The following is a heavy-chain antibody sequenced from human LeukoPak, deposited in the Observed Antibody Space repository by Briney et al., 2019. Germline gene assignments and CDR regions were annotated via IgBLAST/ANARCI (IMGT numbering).Heavy chain of an antibody. CDR3: ATALARGFDY. CDR2: IYYSGST. D-gene: IGHD3-10*01. CDR1: GGSISSYY. Sequence: SETLSLTCTVSGGSISSYYWSWIRQPPGKRLEWIGYIYYSGSTNYNPSLKSRVTISVDTSKNQFSLKLSSVTAADTAVYYCATALARGFDYRGQGTLVTVSS. J-gene: IGHJ4*02. V-gene: IGHV4-59*01.